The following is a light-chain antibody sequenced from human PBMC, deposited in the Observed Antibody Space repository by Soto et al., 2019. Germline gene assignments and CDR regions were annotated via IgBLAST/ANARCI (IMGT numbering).Light chain of an antibody. Sequence: DIQMTQSPSSLSASVGDRVTITCRASQMINNYLSWFQQKPGEAPKLLIYAASSLQSGVPSRFSGSGSETDFTLTISSLQPEDFATYYCQHXYNTPWKLGQGTKVDIK. CDR2: AAS. CDR3: QHXYNTPWK. CDR1: QMINNY. V-gene: IGKV1-39*01. J-gene: IGKJ1*01.